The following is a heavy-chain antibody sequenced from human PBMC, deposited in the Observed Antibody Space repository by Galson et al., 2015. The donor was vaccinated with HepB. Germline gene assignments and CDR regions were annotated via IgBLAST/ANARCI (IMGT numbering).Heavy chain of an antibody. Sequence: SVKVSCKASGGTFSSYAISWVRQAPGQGLEWMGGIIPIFGTANYAQKFQGRVTITADESTSTAYMELSSLRSEDTAVYYCARGGRYCSGGSCYSDYWGQGTLVTVSS. CDR2: IIPIFGTA. CDR3: ARGGRYCSGGSCYSDY. V-gene: IGHV1-69*13. J-gene: IGHJ4*02. CDR1: GGTFSSYA. D-gene: IGHD2-15*01.